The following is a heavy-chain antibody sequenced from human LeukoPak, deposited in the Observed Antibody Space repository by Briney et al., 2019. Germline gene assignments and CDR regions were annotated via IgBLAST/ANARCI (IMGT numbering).Heavy chain of an antibody. Sequence: ASVKVSCKASGYTFTSYDINWVRQATGQGLEWMGWMNPNSGNTGYAQKFQGRVTITRNTSISTAYMELSSLRSEDTAVYYCARGSIVGATGVNWFDPWGQGTLVTVSS. CDR2: MNPNSGNT. D-gene: IGHD1-26*01. V-gene: IGHV1-8*03. CDR3: ARGSIVGATGVNWFDP. CDR1: GYTFTSYD. J-gene: IGHJ5*02.